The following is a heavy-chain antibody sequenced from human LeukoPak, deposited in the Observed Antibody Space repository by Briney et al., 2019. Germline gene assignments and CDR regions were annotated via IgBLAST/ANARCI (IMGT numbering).Heavy chain of an antibody. CDR3: ATAYSGMWGATSGYYMDV. V-gene: IGHV1-24*01. CDR2: FDPEDGET. CDR1: GYTLTELS. Sequence: GASVKVSCKVSGYTLTELSMHWVRQAPGKGLEWMGGFDPEDGETIYAQKFQGRVTMTEDTSTDTAYIELSSLRSEDTAVYYCATAYSGMWGATSGYYMDVWGKGTTVTVSS. J-gene: IGHJ6*03. D-gene: IGHD1-26*01.